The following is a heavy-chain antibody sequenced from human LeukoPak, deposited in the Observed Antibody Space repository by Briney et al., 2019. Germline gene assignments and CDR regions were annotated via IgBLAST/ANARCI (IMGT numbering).Heavy chain of an antibody. CDR3: ARDVVFDY. Sequence: PGGSLRLSCVASGFTFSSYGMHWVRQAPGKGLEWVAVISYDGSNKYSADSVKGRFTISRDNSKNTLYLQMNSLRAEDTAVYYCARDVVFDYWGQGTLVTVSS. J-gene: IGHJ4*02. CDR2: ISYDGSNK. CDR1: GFTFSSYG. V-gene: IGHV3-30*03.